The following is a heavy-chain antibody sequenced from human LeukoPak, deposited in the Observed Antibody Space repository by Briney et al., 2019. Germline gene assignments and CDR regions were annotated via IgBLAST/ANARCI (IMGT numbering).Heavy chain of an antibody. D-gene: IGHD3-16*01. V-gene: IGHV3-21*01. Sequence: KPGGSLRLSCAAPGFDFSIYAIDWVRQAPGRGLEWVSSISSGSSFQNYADSVKGRFTISRDNAKNSVYLQMNRLRAEDTAVYFCAREGDPPGFYYYHHLDVWGKGTTVTVSS. CDR2: ISSGSSFQ. J-gene: IGHJ6*03. CDR3: AREGDPPGFYYYHHLDV. CDR1: GFDFSIYA.